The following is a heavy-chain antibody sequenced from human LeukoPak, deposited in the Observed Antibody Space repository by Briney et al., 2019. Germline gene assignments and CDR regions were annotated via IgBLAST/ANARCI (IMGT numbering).Heavy chain of an antibody. CDR1: GFTFSSYE. V-gene: IGHV3-48*01. J-gene: IGHJ4*02. Sequence: GGSLRLSCAASGFTFSSYEMNWVRQAPGKGLEWVSYISSSSSTIYYADSVKGRFTISRDNAKNSLYLQMNSLRAEDTAVYYCARIPCTNGVCYTFDYWGQGTLVTVSS. CDR2: ISSSSSTI. D-gene: IGHD2-8*01. CDR3: ARIPCTNGVCYTFDY.